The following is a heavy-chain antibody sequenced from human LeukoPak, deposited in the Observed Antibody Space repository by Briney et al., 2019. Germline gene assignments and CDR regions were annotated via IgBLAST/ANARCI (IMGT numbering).Heavy chain of an antibody. CDR2: IWYDGSNK. CDR3: AKGVFYDSSGYYYGGAAFDI. V-gene: IGHV3-33*06. J-gene: IGHJ3*02. D-gene: IGHD3-22*01. Sequence: QPGRSLRLSCAASGFTFSSYGMHWVRQAPGKGLEWVAVIWYDGSNKYYADSVKGRFTISRDNSKNTLYLQMNSLRAEDTAVHYCAKGVFYDSSGYYYGGAAFDIWGQGTMVTVSS. CDR1: GFTFSSYG.